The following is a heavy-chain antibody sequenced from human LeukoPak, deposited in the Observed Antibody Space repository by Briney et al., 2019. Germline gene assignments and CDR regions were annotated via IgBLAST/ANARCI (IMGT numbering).Heavy chain of an antibody. Sequence: PSETPSLTCTVSAGSISSTSYSWGWIRQPPGKGLEWIGYIYYSGSTNYNPSLKSRVTISVDTSKNQFSLKLSSVTAADTAVYYCARVDTAMVRGTNWFDPWGQGTLVTVSS. CDR1: AGSISSTSYS. D-gene: IGHD5-18*01. V-gene: IGHV4-61*05. CDR2: IYYSGST. J-gene: IGHJ5*02. CDR3: ARVDTAMVRGTNWFDP.